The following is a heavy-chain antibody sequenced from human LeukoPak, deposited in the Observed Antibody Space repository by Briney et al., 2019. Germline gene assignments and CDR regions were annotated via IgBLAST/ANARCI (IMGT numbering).Heavy chain of an antibody. Sequence: GGSLRLSCAASGYTFSSYSMNWVRQAPGKGLKWVSYISSSSSTIYYADSVKGRFTISRDNAKNSLYLQMNSLRAEDTAVYYCARSGGSSTPGNAFDIWGQGTMVTVSS. CDR3: ARSGGSSTPGNAFDI. CDR2: ISSSSSTI. D-gene: IGHD6-13*01. J-gene: IGHJ3*02. V-gene: IGHV3-48*01. CDR1: GYTFSSYS.